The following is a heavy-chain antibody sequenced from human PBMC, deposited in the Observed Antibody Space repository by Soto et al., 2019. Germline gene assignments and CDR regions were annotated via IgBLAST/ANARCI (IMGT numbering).Heavy chain of an antibody. D-gene: IGHD1-26*01. J-gene: IGHJ4*02. CDR2: ISARGGSS. Sequence: EVQLLESGGGLVQPGGSLRLSCAASGFSFSSYAMVWVRQAPGKGLEWVSVISARGGSSYFADSVKGRFTTSRDNSKXXXXXXXXXXXXXXXXXXXXXXXXXXYSASVDNWGQGTLVLVSS. V-gene: IGHV3-23*01. CDR1: GFSFSSYA. CDR3: XXXXXXYSASVDN.